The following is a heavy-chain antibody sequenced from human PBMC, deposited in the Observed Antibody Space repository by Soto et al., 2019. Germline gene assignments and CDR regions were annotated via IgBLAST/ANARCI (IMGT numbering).Heavy chain of an antibody. CDR1: GFTVSSNY. CDR3: ARRTSGGYYYYGMDV. V-gene: IGHV3-66*01. CDR2: IYSGGST. Sequence: PGGSLRLSCAASGFTVSSNYMSWVRQAPGKGLEWVSVIYSGGSTYYADSVKGRFTISRDNSKNTLYLQMNSLRAEDTAVYYCARRTSGGYYYYGMDVWGQGTTVTVSS. D-gene: IGHD3-16*01. J-gene: IGHJ6*02.